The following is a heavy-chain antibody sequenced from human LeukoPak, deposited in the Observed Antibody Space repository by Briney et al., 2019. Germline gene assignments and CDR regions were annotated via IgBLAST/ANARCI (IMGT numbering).Heavy chain of an antibody. D-gene: IGHD3-22*01. CDR1: GFTFSSYS. Sequence: GGSLRLSCAASGFTFSSYSMSWVRQAPGKGLEWVSSISSSSSYIYYADSVKGRFTISRDNSKNTLYLQMNSLRAEDTAVYYCARVLDYDSSGYYPEPYYFDYWGQGSLVTVSS. CDR3: ARVLDYDSSGYYPEPYYFDY. J-gene: IGHJ4*02. CDR2: ISSSSSYI. V-gene: IGHV3-21*04.